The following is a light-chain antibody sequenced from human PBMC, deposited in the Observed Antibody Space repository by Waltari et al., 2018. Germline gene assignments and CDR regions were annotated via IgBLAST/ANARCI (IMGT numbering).Light chain of an antibody. V-gene: IGLV3-21*04. J-gene: IGLJ2*01. Sequence: SYVMTQPPSLSVAPGKTATITCGGNNIGGKSVHWYQQKPGQAPFLVIFYDSDRPSGIPERFSGSNSGNTATLTISRVEAGDEADYYCQVWDRNSDHPVVFGGGTKLTVL. CDR1: NIGGKS. CDR2: YDS. CDR3: QVWDRNSDHPVV.